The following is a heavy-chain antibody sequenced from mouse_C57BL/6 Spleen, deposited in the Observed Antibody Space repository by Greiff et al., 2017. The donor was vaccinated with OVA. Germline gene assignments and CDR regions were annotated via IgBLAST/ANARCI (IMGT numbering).Heavy chain of an antibody. CDR2: IYPRSGNT. V-gene: IGHV1-81*01. J-gene: IGHJ2*01. Sequence: QVQLKQSGAELARPGASVKLSCKASGYTFTSYGISWVKQRTGQGLEWIGEIYPRSGNTNYNEKFKGKATLTADKSSSTAYMELRSLTSEDSAVYFCARDYGSSDYFDYWGQGTTLTVSS. CDR3: ARDYGSSDYFDY. CDR1: GYTFTSYG. D-gene: IGHD1-1*01.